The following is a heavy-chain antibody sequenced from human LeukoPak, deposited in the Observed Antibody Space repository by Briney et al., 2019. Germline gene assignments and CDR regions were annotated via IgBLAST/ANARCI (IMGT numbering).Heavy chain of an antibody. CDR2: ISGSGGST. CDR3: AKDYGSGSYLDH. CDR1: GFTFSNHA. J-gene: IGHJ4*02. V-gene: IGHV3-23*01. D-gene: IGHD3-10*01. Sequence: QPGGSLRLSCAASGFTFSNHAMSWVRQAPGKGLEWVSDISGSGGSTYYADSVKGRFTISRDNSKNTLYMQMNSLSAEDTAVYYCAKDYGSGSYLDHWGQGTLVTVSS.